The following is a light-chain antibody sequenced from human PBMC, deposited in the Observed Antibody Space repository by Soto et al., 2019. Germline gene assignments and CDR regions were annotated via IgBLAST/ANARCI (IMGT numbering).Light chain of an antibody. V-gene: IGLV1-40*01. CDR3: QSYDSSLSADYV. CDR2: GNI. CDR1: SSNIGAGYD. Sequence: QSVLTQPPSVSGAPGQRVTISCTGSSSNIGAGYDVHWYQQLPGTAPKLLIYGNINRPSGVPDRFSGSKSGTSASLAITGFQAEDEADYYCQSYDSSLSADYVFGTGTKLTVL. J-gene: IGLJ1*01.